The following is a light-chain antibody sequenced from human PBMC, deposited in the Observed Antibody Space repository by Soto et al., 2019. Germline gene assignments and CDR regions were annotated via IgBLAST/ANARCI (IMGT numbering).Light chain of an antibody. CDR2: DAD. CDR1: PSVTSTL. J-gene: IGKJ5*01. V-gene: IGKV3-20*01. CDR3: QQSASSVT. Sequence: DIVMTQSPHSLAVCLGERANLTYIARPSVTSTLVAWYQQKHGQAPSLLIYDADTRATGIPDRFSGSGFGKHFTLTISSLEPEDVAKYYCQQSASSVTFGQGTRLEIK.